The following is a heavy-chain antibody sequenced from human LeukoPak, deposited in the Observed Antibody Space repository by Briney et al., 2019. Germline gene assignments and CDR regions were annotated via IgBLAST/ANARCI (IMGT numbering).Heavy chain of an antibody. V-gene: IGHV3-64D*09. Sequence: GGSLRLSCSASGFTFSYYAMHWVRQAPGKGLEDVSAISSNGGSTHYADSVKGRFTMSRDNSKNTLYLQMTSLRAEDTAVYYCVKMGYCSSTSCYNYCDYWGQGTLVTVSS. CDR2: ISSNGGST. J-gene: IGHJ4*02. CDR1: GFTFSYYA. CDR3: VKMGYCSSTSCYNYCDY. D-gene: IGHD2-2*02.